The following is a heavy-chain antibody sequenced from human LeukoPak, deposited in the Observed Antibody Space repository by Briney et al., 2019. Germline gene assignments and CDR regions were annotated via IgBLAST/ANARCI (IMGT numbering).Heavy chain of an antibody. J-gene: IGHJ4*02. Sequence: GASVKVSCKASGYTFTGYYMHWVRQAPGQGLEWMGWINPNSGGTNYAQKFQGRVTMTRDTSISTAYMELSRLRSDDTAVYYCARGRGIAVADLPYWGQGTLVTVSS. CDR3: ARGRGIAVADLPY. CDR1: GYTFTGYY. D-gene: IGHD6-19*01. V-gene: IGHV1-2*02. CDR2: INPNSGGT.